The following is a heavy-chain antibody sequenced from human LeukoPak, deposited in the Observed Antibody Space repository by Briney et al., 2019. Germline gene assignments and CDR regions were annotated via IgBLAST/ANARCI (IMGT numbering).Heavy chain of an antibody. CDR1: GDSVSSNNYY. D-gene: IGHD4-17*01. CDR2: INHSEKT. CDR3: ASLRILDDYGDYSY. V-gene: IGHV4-39*01. Sequence: NPSETLSLTCSVSGDSVSSNNYYWGWIRQPPGKGLEWIGSINHSEKTFYNPSLKSRVTISVDTSNNQFSLKLRSVTAADTAVYYCASLRILDDYGDYSYWGQGTLVTVSS. J-gene: IGHJ4*02.